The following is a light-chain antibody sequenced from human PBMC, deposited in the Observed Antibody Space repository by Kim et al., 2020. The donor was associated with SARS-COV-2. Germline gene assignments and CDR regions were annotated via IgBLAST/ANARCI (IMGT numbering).Light chain of an antibody. V-gene: IGLV2-8*01. CDR1: SSEVGDYRH. J-gene: IGLJ3*02. CDR3: SSSAGSNNLV. CDR2: EVR. Sequence: GQSVTISCSGISSEVGDYRHVSWYQQHPGKAPKLIIYEVRDRTSGVSDRFSGSKSGNTASLTVSGLQAEDEADYYCSSSAGSNNLVFGGGTQVTVL.